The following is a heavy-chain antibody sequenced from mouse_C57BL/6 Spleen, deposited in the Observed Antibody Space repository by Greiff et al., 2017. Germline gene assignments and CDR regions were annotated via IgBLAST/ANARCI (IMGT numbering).Heavy chain of an antibody. V-gene: IGHV1-53*01. CDR2: INPSNGGT. CDR3: ARSGLLWSLVY. J-gene: IGHJ4*01. Sequence: QVQLQQPGTELVKPGASVKLSCKASGYTFTSYWMHWVKQRPGQGLEWIGNINPSNGGTNYNEKFKSKATLTVAKSSSTAYMQLSSLTSEDSSVYYCARSGLLWSLVYWRQGTSVTVSS. CDR1: GYTFTSYW. D-gene: IGHD2-1*01.